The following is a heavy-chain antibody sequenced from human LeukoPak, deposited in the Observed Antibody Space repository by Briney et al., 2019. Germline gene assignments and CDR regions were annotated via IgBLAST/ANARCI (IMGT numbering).Heavy chain of an antibody. Sequence: ASVKVSCKASGGTFSSYTISWVRQAPGQGLEWMGRIIPILGIANYAQKFQGRVTITADKSTSTAYMELSSLRSEDTAVYYCARVGKQQLVRGSVYYFDYWGQGTLATVSS. CDR3: ARVGKQQLVRGSVYYFDY. V-gene: IGHV1-69*10. CDR1: GGTFSSYT. D-gene: IGHD6-13*01. CDR2: IIPILGIA. J-gene: IGHJ4*02.